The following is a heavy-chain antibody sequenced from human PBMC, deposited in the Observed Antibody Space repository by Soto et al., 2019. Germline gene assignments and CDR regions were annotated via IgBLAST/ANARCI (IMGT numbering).Heavy chain of an antibody. D-gene: IGHD4-4*01. J-gene: IGHJ6*02. V-gene: IGHV3-33*01. CDR2: IWYDGSNK. Sequence: PGGSLRLSCAASGFTFSSYGMHWVRQAPGKGLEWVAVIWYDGSNKYYADSVKGRFTISRDNSKNTLYLQMNSLRAEDTAVYYCARDILSEVTARYYYYYGMDVWGQGTTVTVSS. CDR1: GFTFSSYG. CDR3: ARDILSEVTARYYYYYGMDV.